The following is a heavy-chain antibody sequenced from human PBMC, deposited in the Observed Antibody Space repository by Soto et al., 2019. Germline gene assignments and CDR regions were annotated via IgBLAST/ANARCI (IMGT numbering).Heavy chain of an antibody. CDR2: IWYDGSNK. V-gene: IGHV3-33*01. CDR1: GFTFSSYG. CDR3: ARDSVYSVSYLEN. J-gene: IGHJ4*02. Sequence: QVQLVESGGGVVQPGRSLRLSCAASGFTFSSYGMHWVRQAPGKGLDWVALIWYDGSNKYYADSVKGRFTISRDNSKNTLDLQMTSLRAEDTAVYYWARDSVYSVSYLENWGQGTLVTVSS. D-gene: IGHD1-26*01.